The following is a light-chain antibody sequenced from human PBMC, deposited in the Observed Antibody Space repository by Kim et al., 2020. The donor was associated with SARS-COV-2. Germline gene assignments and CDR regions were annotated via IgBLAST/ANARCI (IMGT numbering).Light chain of an antibody. CDR3: HQYNNWPPET. Sequence: VPPGEIATLSCRASQSVGDKLAWYQQKPGQAPRLLVYDASTRAPGIPGRFSGSGSGTFFTLTITSLQSEDSAVYYCHQYNNWPPETFGQGTKLEI. CDR2: DAS. V-gene: IGKV3-15*01. J-gene: IGKJ2*01. CDR1: QSVGDK.